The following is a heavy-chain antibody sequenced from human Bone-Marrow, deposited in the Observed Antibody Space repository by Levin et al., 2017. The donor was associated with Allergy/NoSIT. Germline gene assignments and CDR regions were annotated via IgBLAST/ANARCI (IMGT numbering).Heavy chain of an antibody. CDR2: INHSGST. CDR1: GGSFSGYY. J-gene: IGHJ3*02. D-gene: IGHD1-14*01. CDR3: ARRRVSSGRNDAFDI. V-gene: IGHV4-34*01. Sequence: SETLSLTCAVYGGSFSGYYWSWIRQPPGKGLEWIAEINHSGSTYYNPSLKSRVTISVDTSKNQFSLRLISVTAADTAVYYCARRRVSSGRNDAFDIWGPGIMVTVSS.